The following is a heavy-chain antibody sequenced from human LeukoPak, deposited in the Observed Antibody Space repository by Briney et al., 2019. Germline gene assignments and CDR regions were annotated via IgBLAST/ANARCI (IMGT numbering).Heavy chain of an antibody. CDR1: GFTFSSYW. CDR3: ARSILDDYGDAHAAFDI. Sequence: GGSLRLSCAASGFTFSSYWMSWVRQAPGKGLEWVANIKQDGSEKYYVDSVKGRFTISRDNAKNSLYLQMNSLRAEDTAVYYCARSILDDYGDAHAAFDIWGQGTMVTVSS. V-gene: IGHV3-7*01. J-gene: IGHJ3*02. CDR2: IKQDGSEK. D-gene: IGHD4-17*01.